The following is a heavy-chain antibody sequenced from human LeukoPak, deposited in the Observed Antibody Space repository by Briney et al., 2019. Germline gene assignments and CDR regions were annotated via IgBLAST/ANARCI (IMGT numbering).Heavy chain of an antibody. V-gene: IGHV4-31*03. CDR2: IYYSGST. CDR3: ARETYYDFWSGYYYFDY. D-gene: IGHD3-3*01. CDR1: GGSISNGDHY. Sequence: PSETLSLTCTVSGGSISNGDHYWSWIRQHPGKGLEWIGHIYYSGSTYYNPSLKSRGIISVETSKNQFSLKLSSVTAADTAVYYCARETYYDFWSGYYYFDYWGQGTLVTVSS. J-gene: IGHJ4*02.